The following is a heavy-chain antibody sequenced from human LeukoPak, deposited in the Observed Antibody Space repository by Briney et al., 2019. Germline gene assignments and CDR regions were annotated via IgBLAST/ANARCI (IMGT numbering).Heavy chain of an antibody. CDR1: GFTFSRYA. Sequence: GGSLRLSCAASGFTFSRYAMSWVRQAPGKGLEWVSSIGGSGGTTYYADSVQGRFTISRDSSKNTLYLQMNSLRAEDTAVYYCAKDLRSSADSKMGAADYWGQGTLVTVSS. CDR3: AKDLRSSADSKMGAADY. J-gene: IGHJ4*02. D-gene: IGHD1-26*01. CDR2: IGGSGGTT. V-gene: IGHV3-23*01.